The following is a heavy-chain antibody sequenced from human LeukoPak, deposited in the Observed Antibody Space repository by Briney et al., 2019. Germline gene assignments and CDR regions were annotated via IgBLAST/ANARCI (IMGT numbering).Heavy chain of an antibody. D-gene: IGHD2-2*01. J-gene: IGHJ4*02. V-gene: IGHV3-23*01. CDR2: ISPGGGTT. CDR3: ANSYCSSTSCPGAFDY. Sequence: GGSLRLSCAVSGFAFGSEAMSWVRQSPARGLEWVASISPGGGTTYYADSVKGRFTISRDNSNNSLFVQMNSLRAEDTAVYYCANSYCSSTSCPGAFDYWGQGTLVTVSS. CDR1: GFAFGSEA.